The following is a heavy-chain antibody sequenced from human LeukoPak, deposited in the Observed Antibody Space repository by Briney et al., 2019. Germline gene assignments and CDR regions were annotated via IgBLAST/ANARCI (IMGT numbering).Heavy chain of an antibody. D-gene: IGHD3-3*01. CDR2: IYHSGNT. Sequence: PSETLSLTCTVSPYSISSAYYWGWIRQPPGKGLVWIGSIYHSGNTYYTPSLKSRVTISVDTSKNQFSLKLSSVTAADTAVYYCARYRVRYDFWSGYRRGNYYYMDVWGKGTTVTVSS. V-gene: IGHV4-38-2*02. CDR1: PYSISSAYY. J-gene: IGHJ6*03. CDR3: ARYRVRYDFWSGYRRGNYYYMDV.